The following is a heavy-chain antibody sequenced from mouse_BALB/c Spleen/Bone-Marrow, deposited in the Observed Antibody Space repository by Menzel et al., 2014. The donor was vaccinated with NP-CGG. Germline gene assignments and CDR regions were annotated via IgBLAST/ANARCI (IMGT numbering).Heavy chain of an antibody. J-gene: IGHJ4*01. CDR2: ISYDGSN. Sequence: EVHLVESGPGLVKPSQSLSLTCSVTGYSITSGYYWNWIRQFPGNKLEWMGYISYDGSNNYNPSLKNRISITRDTSKNQFFLKLNSVTTEDTATYYCARRKGVDYWGQGTSVTVSS. CDR1: GYSITSGYY. V-gene: IGHV3-6*02. CDR3: ARRKGVDY.